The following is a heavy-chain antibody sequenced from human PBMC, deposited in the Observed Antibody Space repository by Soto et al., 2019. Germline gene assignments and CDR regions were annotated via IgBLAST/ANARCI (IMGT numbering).Heavy chain of an antibody. V-gene: IGHV3-30-3*01. CDR1: GFTFSSYA. CDR2: ISYDGSNK. Sequence: VQLVQSGGGLVKPGGSLRLSCAASGFTFSSYAMHWVRQAPGKGLEWVAVISYDGSNKYYADSVKGRFTISRDNSKNTLYLQMNSLRAEDTAVYYCAREQLRGLGWFDPWGQGTLVTVSS. CDR3: AREQLRGLGWFDP. J-gene: IGHJ5*02. D-gene: IGHD6-6*01.